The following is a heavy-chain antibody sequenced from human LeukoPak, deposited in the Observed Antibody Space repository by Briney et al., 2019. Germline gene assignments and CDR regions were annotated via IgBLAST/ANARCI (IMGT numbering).Heavy chain of an antibody. V-gene: IGHV3-23*01. CDR1: GSTFSSYA. CDR3: AKARYDSSGYYLDY. D-gene: IGHD3-22*01. J-gene: IGHJ4*02. CDR2: ISGSGGST. Sequence: PGGSLRLSCAASGSTFSSYAMSWVRQAPGKGLEWVSAISGSGGSTYYADSVKGRFTISRDNSKNTLYLQMNSLRAEDTAVYYCAKARYDSSGYYLDYWGQGTLVTVSS.